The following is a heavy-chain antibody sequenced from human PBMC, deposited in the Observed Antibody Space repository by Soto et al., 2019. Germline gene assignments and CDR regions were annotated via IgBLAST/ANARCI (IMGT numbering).Heavy chain of an antibody. CDR3: ARDPKTTGGQHWAFNYFDS. CDR2: ISYDGTNK. D-gene: IGHD2-8*02. CDR1: GFSFSISP. J-gene: IGHJ4*02. V-gene: IGHV3-30-3*01. Sequence: GGSLRLSCAASGFSFSISPMHWVRRAPGKGPEWVALISYDGTNKFYADSVKGRFTISRDNSKSTLYLHVDSLRPEDAAVYYCARDPKTTGGQHWAFNYFDSWGQGTLVTVSS.